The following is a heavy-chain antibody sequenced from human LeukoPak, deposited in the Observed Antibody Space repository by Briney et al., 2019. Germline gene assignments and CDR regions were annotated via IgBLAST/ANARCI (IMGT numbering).Heavy chain of an antibody. Sequence: SETLSLTCTVSGGSISSYYWSWIRQPPGKGLEWIGYIYYSGSTNHNPSLKSRVTISVDTSKNQFSLKLSSVTAADTAVYYCARHIKVYSSSFDYWGQGTLVTVSS. CDR2: IYYSGST. J-gene: IGHJ4*02. V-gene: IGHV4-59*08. CDR3: ARHIKVYSSSFDY. CDR1: GGSISSYY. D-gene: IGHD6-6*01.